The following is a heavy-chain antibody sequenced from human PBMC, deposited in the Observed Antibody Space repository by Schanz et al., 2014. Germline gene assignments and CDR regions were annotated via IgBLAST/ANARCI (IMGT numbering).Heavy chain of an antibody. CDR1: GYTFTSYG. CDR3: AKPEYDILTASYSSLDP. Sequence: QVQLVQSGAEVKKPGASVKVSCKASGYTFTSYGISWVRQAPGQGLEWVGWISVYTGNTKYGQKVQGKVTITQAKPPTTASMKRRTLRPADTAGYYCAKPEYDILTASYSSLDPWGQGTLSPSPQ. CDR2: ISVYTGNT. J-gene: IGHJ5*02. V-gene: IGHV1-18*01. D-gene: IGHD3-9*01.